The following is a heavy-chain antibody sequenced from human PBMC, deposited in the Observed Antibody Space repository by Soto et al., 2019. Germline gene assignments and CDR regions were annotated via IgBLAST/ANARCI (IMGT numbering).Heavy chain of an antibody. J-gene: IGHJ4*02. CDR1: GYTFIGYY. CDR3: APVGITGTTGFYY. CDR2: INPNSGDT. Sequence: ASVKVSCKASGYTFIGYYIHWVRQAPGEGLEWMGWINPNSGDTKYAQKFQARVTMTRDTSISTAYMELSRLRSDDTAVYYCAPVGITGTTGFYYWGQGXLVTSPQ. V-gene: IGHV1-2*02. D-gene: IGHD1-7*01.